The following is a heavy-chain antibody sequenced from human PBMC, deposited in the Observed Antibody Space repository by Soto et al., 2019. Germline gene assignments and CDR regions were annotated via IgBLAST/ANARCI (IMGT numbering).Heavy chain of an antibody. CDR3: AKEDLERDYVDY. Sequence: EVQLLESGGGLVQPGGSLRLSCAASGFTFSSYAVSWVRQAPGKGLEWVSSISGSGGSTDYAVSVKGRFTISRDNSKNTLYLQMNSLRAEDTAVYYCAKEDLERDYVDYWGQGTLVTVSS. V-gene: IGHV3-23*01. J-gene: IGHJ4*02. D-gene: IGHD3-3*01. CDR1: GFTFSSYA. CDR2: ISGSGGST.